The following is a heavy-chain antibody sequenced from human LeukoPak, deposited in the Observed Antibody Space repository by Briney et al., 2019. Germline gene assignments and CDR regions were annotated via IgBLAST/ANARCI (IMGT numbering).Heavy chain of an antibody. CDR2: ISSSGVTI. Sequence: GGSLRLSCAASAFTFNDYYMSWIRQAPGKGLEWVSYISSSGVTIYYADSVKGRFTISRDNAKNSLYLQMNSLRAEDTAVYYCARDGRYCGGDCYLDYWGHGTLVTVSS. CDR1: AFTFNDYY. J-gene: IGHJ4*01. V-gene: IGHV3-11*01. CDR3: ARDGRYCGGDCYLDY. D-gene: IGHD2-21*02.